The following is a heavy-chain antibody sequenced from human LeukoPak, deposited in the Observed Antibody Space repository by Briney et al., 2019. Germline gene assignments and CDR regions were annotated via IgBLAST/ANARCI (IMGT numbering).Heavy chain of an antibody. V-gene: IGHV1-8*01. D-gene: IGHD4-17*01. CDR1: GYTFTSYD. CDR2: MNPNSGNT. Sequence: ASVTVSCKASGYTFTSYDINWVRQATGQGLEWMGWMNPNSGNTGYAQKFQGRVTMTRNTSISTAYMELSSLRSEDTAVYYYARGLSVTSYYYYYGMDVWGQGTTVTVSS. J-gene: IGHJ6*02. CDR3: ARGLSVTSYYYYYGMDV.